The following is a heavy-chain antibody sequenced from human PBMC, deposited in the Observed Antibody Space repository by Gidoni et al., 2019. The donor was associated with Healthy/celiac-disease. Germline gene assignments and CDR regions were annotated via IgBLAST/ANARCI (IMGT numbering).Heavy chain of an antibody. CDR2: ISYDGSNK. CDR1: GFPFSSYG. Sequence: QVQLVESGGGVVQPGRSLRLSCAASGFPFSSYGMHWVRQAPGKGLEWVAVISYDGSNKYYADAVKGRFTISRDNSKNTLYLQMNSLRAEDTAVYYCAEPSIVGATFLSYYFDYWGQGTLVTVSS. D-gene: IGHD1-26*01. V-gene: IGHV3-30*18. J-gene: IGHJ4*02. CDR3: AEPSIVGATFLSYYFDY.